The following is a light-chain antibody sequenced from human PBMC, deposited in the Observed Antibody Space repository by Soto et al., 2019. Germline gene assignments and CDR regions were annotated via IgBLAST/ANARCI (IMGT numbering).Light chain of an antibody. J-gene: IGKJ5*01. CDR3: QQYNKRPPVT. Sequence: EIVMPQSPATLSVSPGERVTLSCRASQGVRSDLAWYQQKPGQAPRLLIYGASIRAADISARFSGSGFGTEFTLTISSLQSEDFALYYCQQYNKRPPVTFVIGTRLEIK. CDR2: GAS. CDR1: QGVRSD. V-gene: IGKV3-15*01.